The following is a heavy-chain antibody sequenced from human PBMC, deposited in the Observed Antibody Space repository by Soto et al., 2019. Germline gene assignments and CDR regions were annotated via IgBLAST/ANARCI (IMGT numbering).Heavy chain of an antibody. Sequence: WGSLRLSCAASGFTFSSYWMHWFRQAPGKGLVWVSRINSDGSSTSYADSVKGRFTISRDNAKNTLYLQMNSLRAEDTAVYYCARGPSQQLWNYHNWFDPWDQGTMVTVSS. CDR2: INSDGSST. V-gene: IGHV3-74*01. J-gene: IGHJ5*02. D-gene: IGHD5-18*01. CDR3: ARGPSQQLWNYHNWFDP. CDR1: GFTFSSYW.